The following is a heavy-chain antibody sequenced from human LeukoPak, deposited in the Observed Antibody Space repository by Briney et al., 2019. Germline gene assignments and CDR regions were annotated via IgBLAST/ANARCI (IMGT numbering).Heavy chain of an antibody. CDR1: GFTFSSYS. CDR3: ARNWNDDGRDYYYYMDV. D-gene: IGHD1-1*01. Sequence: PGGSLRLSCAASGFTFSSYSMNWVRQAPGKGLEWVSYISSSSSTIYYADSVKGRFTISRDNAKNSLYLQMNSLRAEDTAVYYCARNWNDDGRDYYYYMDVWGKGTTVTVSS. J-gene: IGHJ6*03. CDR2: ISSSSSTI. V-gene: IGHV3-48*01.